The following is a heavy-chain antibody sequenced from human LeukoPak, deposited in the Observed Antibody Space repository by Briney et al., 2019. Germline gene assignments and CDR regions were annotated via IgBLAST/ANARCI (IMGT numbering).Heavy chain of an antibody. J-gene: IGHJ4*02. CDR2: ISSSSSYI. Sequence: GGSLRLSCAASGFTFSSYSMNWVRQAPGKGLEWVSPISSSSSYIYYADSVKGRFTISRDNAKNSLYLQMNSLRAEDTAVYYCARDEATDYGDYSSPGYWGQGTLVTVSS. CDR3: ARDEATDYGDYSSPGY. CDR1: GFTFSSYS. V-gene: IGHV3-21*01. D-gene: IGHD4-17*01.